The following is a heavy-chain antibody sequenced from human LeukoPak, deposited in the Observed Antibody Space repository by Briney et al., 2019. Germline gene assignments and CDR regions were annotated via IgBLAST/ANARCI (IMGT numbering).Heavy chain of an antibody. CDR3: ARARKSSGWDNPDY. D-gene: IGHD6-19*01. CDR1: GGSISSGSYY. J-gene: IGHJ4*02. CDR2: IYTSGSV. Sequence: SETLSLTCTVSGGSISSGSYYWSWIRQLAGKGLEWIGRIYTSGSVNYNPSLKSRVTISVNTAKNQFSLKLSSVTAADTAVYYCARARKSSGWDNPDYWGQGTLVTVSS. V-gene: IGHV4-61*02.